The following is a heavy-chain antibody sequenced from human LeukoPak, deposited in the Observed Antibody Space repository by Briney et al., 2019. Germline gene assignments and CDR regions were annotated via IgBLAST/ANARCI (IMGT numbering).Heavy chain of an antibody. CDR2: ISGSGSAT. CDR1: GFTFSGYD. V-gene: IGHV3-11*01. J-gene: IGHJ6*02. Sequence: GGSLRLSCAASGFTFSGYDMSWVRQAPGKGLEWVSKISGSGSATYYADSVKGRFTISRDNAKKSLYLQMNSLRAEDTAVYYCARETFIAAAANYYYYGMDVWGQGTTVTVSS. D-gene: IGHD6-13*01. CDR3: ARETFIAAAANYYYYGMDV.